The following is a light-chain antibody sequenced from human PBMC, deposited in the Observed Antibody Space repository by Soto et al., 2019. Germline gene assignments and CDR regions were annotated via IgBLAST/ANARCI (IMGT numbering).Light chain of an antibody. CDR2: DVY. CDR3: TSYTTTNTLA. Sequence: QSALTQPASVSGSPGQSITISCTGTRSDIGAYNYVSWFQQNPGKAPKCMIYDVYSRPSGVSHRFSGSKSANTASLTISGLQAEDEAVYYRTSYTTTNTLALGGGTKLTVL. V-gene: IGLV2-14*01. CDR1: RSDIGAYNY. J-gene: IGLJ2*01.